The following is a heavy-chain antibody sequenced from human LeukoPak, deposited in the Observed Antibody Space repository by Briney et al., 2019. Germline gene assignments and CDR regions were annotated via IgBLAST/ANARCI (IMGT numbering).Heavy chain of an antibody. CDR3: ARGELKYYYDSSGYYNPPFDY. CDR1: GYTFTSYD. CDR2: MNPNSGNT. V-gene: IGHV1-8*01. D-gene: IGHD3-22*01. J-gene: IGHJ4*02. Sequence: ASVKVSCKASGYTFTSYDINWVRQATGQGLEWMGWMNPNSGNTGYAQKFQGRVTMTRNTTISTAYMELSSLRSEDTAVYYCARGELKYYYDSSGYYNPPFDYWGQGTLVTVSS.